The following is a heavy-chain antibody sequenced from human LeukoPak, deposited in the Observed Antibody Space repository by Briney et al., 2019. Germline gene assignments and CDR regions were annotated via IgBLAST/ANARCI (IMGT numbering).Heavy chain of an antibody. J-gene: IGHJ4*02. D-gene: IGHD5-18*01. CDR3: ANRVYSYADPFDY. V-gene: IGHV3-23*01. Sequence: PGGSLRVSCTASGFTFSSFAMSWVRQAPGKGLEWVSTITGGSGAKYYADSVKGRFTISRDNSKNTLYLQMNSLRAEDTAVYYCANRVYSYADPFDYWGQGTLVTVSS. CDR1: GFTFSSFA. CDR2: ITGGSGAK.